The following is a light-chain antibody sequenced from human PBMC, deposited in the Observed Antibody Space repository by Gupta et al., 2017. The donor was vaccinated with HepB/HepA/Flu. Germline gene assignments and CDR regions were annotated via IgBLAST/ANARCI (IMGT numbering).Light chain of an antibody. V-gene: IGLV1-51*01. Sequence: QSVLTQPPSVSAAPGQKVTISCSGSSSNIGNNYVSWNQQLPGTAPKLLIYDNNKRPSGIPDRFSGSKSGTSATLGITGLQTGDEADYYCGTWDSSLSVWVFGGGTKLTVL. CDR3: GTWDSSLSVWV. CDR2: DNN. J-gene: IGLJ3*02. CDR1: SSNIGNNY.